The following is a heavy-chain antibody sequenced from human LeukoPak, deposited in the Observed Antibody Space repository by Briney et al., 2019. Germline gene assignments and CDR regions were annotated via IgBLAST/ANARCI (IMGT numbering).Heavy chain of an antibody. CDR3: ARGKVGGVDY. CDR2: IYTSGST. CDR1: GYSISSGYY. D-gene: IGHD3-10*01. V-gene: IGHV4-61*02. Sequence: PSETLSLTCTVSGYSISSGYYWSWIRQPAGKGLEWIGRIYTSGSTNYNPSLKSRVTISVDTSKNQFSLKLSSVTAADTAVYYCARGKVGGVDYWGQGTLVTVSS. J-gene: IGHJ4*02.